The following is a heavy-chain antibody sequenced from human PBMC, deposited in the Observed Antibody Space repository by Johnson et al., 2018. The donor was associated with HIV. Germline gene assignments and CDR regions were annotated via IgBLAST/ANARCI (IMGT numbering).Heavy chain of an antibody. CDR2: ISYDGSSK. J-gene: IGHJ3*01. CDR3: ARVGQQSNAFDL. Sequence: EQLVESGGGVVQPGRSLRLSCTASTFTFSNYAMHWVRQAPGKGLEWVAVISYDGSSKYYAESLKGRITISREDSKNSLYLQMNSLKTEDTAVYYCARVGQQSNAFDLWGQGTMVTVSS. D-gene: IGHD6-13*01. V-gene: IGHV3-30-3*01. CDR1: TFTFSNYA.